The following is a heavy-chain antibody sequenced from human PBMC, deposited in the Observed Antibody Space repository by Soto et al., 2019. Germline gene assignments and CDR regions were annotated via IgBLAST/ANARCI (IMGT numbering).Heavy chain of an antibody. J-gene: IGHJ6*02. D-gene: IGHD6-13*01. CDR2: INHSGST. V-gene: IGHV4-34*01. CDR3: ATEAEQHPYYYYYYGMDV. CDR1: GGSFSGYY. Sequence: PWETLSLTCAVYGGSFSGYYWSWIRQPPGKGLEWIGEINHSGSTNYNPSLKSRVTISVDTSKNQFSLKLSSVTAADTAVYYCATEAEQHPYYYYYYGMDVWGQGTTVTVSS.